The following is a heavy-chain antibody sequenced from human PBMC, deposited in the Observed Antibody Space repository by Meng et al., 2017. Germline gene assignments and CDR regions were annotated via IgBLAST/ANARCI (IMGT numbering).Heavy chain of an antibody. CDR3: GSGENHRHPYQAFDI. D-gene: IGHD7-27*01. J-gene: IGHJ3*02. CDR1: GGTFSSYA. CDR2: IIPIFGTA. Sequence: SVKVSCKASGGTFSSYAISWVRQAPGQGLEWMGGIIPIFGTANYAQKFQGRVTITTDTSTSTAYMELRSLRSDDTAVYYCGSGENHRHPYQAFDIWGQGTMVTVSS. V-gene: IGHV1-69*05.